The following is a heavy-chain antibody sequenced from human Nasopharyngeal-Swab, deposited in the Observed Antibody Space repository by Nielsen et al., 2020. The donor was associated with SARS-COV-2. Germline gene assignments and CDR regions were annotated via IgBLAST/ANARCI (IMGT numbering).Heavy chain of an antibody. Sequence: GESLKISCAASGFTFSSYGMHWVRQAPGKGLEWVAVISYDGSNKYYADSVKGRFTISRDNSKNTLYLQMNSLRAEDTAVYYCANGDTVAGTGYWGQGTLVTASS. CDR2: ISYDGSNK. CDR1: GFTFSSYG. J-gene: IGHJ4*02. D-gene: IGHD6-19*01. CDR3: ANGDTVAGTGY. V-gene: IGHV3-30*18.